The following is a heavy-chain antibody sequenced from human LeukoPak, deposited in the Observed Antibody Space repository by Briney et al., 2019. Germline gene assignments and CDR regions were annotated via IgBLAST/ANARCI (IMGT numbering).Heavy chain of an antibody. V-gene: IGHV1-24*01. CDR2: FDPEDGET. Sequence: ASVKVSCKVSGYTLTELSMHWVRQAPGKGLEWMGGFDPEDGETIYAQKFQGRVTMTEDTSTDTAYMELSSLRSEDTAVYYCATDPPYSGSSSLDYWGQGTLVTVSS. D-gene: IGHD1-26*01. J-gene: IGHJ4*02. CDR1: GYTLTELS. CDR3: ATDPPYSGSSSLDY.